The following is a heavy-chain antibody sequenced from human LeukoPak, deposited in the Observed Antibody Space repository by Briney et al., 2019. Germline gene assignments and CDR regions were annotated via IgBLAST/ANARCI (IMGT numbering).Heavy chain of an antibody. J-gene: IGHJ4*02. CDR3: ARDESSPTIYLPDY. V-gene: IGHV3-20*04. D-gene: IGHD2-2*02. Sequence: PGGSLRLSCAASGFTFDDYGMSWVHQAPGKGLEWVSGINWNGGSTGYADSVKGRFTISRDNAKNSLYLQMDSLRAEDTALYYCARDESSPTIYLPDYWGQGTLVTVSS. CDR1: GFTFDDYG. CDR2: INWNGGST.